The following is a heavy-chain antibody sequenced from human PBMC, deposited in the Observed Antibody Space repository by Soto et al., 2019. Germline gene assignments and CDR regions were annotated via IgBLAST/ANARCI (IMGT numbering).Heavy chain of an antibody. V-gene: IGHV3-7*01. CDR2: IAHDGSEK. CDR1: GLSLSSYW. Sequence: PGGSLRLSCAVYGLSLSSYWMSWVRQAPGKGLEWVATIAHDGSEKFYVDSVKGRFTISRDNTKNSLYLQMNSLRAEDTALYYCARESSAHFDCWGQGTMVTVSS. CDR3: ARESSAHFDC. J-gene: IGHJ4*02.